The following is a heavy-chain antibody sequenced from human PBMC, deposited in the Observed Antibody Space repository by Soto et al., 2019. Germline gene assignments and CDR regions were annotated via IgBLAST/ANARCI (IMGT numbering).Heavy chain of an antibody. CDR2: IAGGGGAT. Sequence: EVQLLESGGGLAQPGGSLRLSCAASGFTFNTYAMNWVRQAPGKGLEWVSTIAGGGGATYYADSVKGRFTISRDNSKNTLDLQVDNLRAEDSAFYYCATVAHHNSGYYQYYCGSWGQGALVTVSS. D-gene: IGHD3-22*01. CDR3: ATVAHHNSGYYQYYCGS. CDR1: GFTFNTYA. V-gene: IGHV3-23*01. J-gene: IGHJ4*02.